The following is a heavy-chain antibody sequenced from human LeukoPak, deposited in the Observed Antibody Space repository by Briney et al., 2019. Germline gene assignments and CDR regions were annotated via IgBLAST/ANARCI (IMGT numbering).Heavy chain of an antibody. V-gene: IGHV1-8*01. Sequence: ASVKVSCKASGYTFTSYDINWVRQATGQGLEWMGWMNPNSGNTGYAQKFQGRVTMTRNTSISTAYMELSSLRSEDTAVYYCARVGASDNWNDDRFDPWGQGTLVTVSS. CDR3: ARVGASDNWNDDRFDP. J-gene: IGHJ5*02. CDR2: MNPNSGNT. D-gene: IGHD1-1*01. CDR1: GYTFTSYD.